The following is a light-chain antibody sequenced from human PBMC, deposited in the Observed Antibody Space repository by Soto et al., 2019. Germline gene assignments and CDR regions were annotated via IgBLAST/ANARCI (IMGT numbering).Light chain of an antibody. CDR3: VQGTHWPWT. J-gene: IGKJ1*01. Sequence: DVVMTQSPLSLSVTLGQPASISCRSSQGLVYSDGNTFLNWFHQRPGQSPRRLIYQVSNRDSGVPDRFSGSGSGTDYTLTISRLEAEDVGIYYCVQGTHWPWTFGQGTKVEIK. CDR2: QVS. V-gene: IGKV2-30*01. CDR1: QGLVYSDGNTF.